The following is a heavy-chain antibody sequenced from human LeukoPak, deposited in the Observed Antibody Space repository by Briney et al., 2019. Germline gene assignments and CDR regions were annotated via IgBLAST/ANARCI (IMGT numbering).Heavy chain of an antibody. V-gene: IGHV4-30-2*05. CDR1: GGSISSGAYS. D-gene: IGHD3-3*01. Sequence: PSETLSLTCAVSGGSISSGAYSWTWIRQPPGKGLEWIGYIYHSGSTYYNPSLKSRVTISVDTSKNQFSLKLSSVTAADTAVYYCARVVVDFDHDFWSGYFMDVWGQGTTVTVSS. CDR3: ARVVVDFDHDFWSGYFMDV. CDR2: IYHSGST. J-gene: IGHJ6*02.